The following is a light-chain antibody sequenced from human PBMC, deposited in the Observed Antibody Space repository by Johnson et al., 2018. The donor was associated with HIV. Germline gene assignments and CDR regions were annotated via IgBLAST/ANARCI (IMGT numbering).Light chain of an antibody. V-gene: IGLV1-51*02. CDR1: TSNIESYF. CDR3: GTWDSSLSAYV. Sequence: QAVLTQPPSVSAAPGQKVTISCSGSTSNIESYFVSWYQQLPGAAPTLLIYENNKRPSGIPDRFSGSKSGTSATLGITGLQTGDEADYYCGTWDSSLSAYVFGTGTKVTVL. J-gene: IGLJ1*01. CDR2: ENN.